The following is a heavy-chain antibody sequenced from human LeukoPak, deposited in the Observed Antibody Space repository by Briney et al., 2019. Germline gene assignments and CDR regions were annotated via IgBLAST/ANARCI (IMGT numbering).Heavy chain of an antibody. J-gene: IGHJ4*02. CDR2: ISTYNGNT. CDR1: GYTFTSYG. V-gene: IGHV1-18*01. CDR3: ARDDYGGSLFDY. D-gene: IGHD4-23*01. Sequence: ASVKVSCKASGYTFTSYGISWLRQAPGQGLEWIGWISTYNGNTKSAQKFQGRVTLTIDTSTSTAYMELRSLRSDDTAVYYCARDDYGGSLFDYWGQGTLVTVSS.